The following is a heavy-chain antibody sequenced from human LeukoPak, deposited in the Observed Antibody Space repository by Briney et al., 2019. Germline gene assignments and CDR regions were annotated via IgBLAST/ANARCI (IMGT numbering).Heavy chain of an antibody. V-gene: IGHV3-23*01. D-gene: IGHD3-10*01. CDR1: GFTFSSYA. Sequence: GGSLRLSCAASGFTFSSYAMSWVRQAPGKGLECVPSISGSGGATYSADSVKGRFTNSRDNSKTTLYLQMNSLRAEDTAVYYCAKHFYYGSGSYYCHLDSWGQGTLVTVSS. CDR2: ISGSGGAT. CDR3: AKHFYYGSGSYYCHLDS. J-gene: IGHJ4*02.